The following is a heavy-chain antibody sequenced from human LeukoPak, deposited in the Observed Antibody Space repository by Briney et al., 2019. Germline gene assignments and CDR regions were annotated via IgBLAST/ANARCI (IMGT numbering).Heavy chain of an antibody. V-gene: IGHV3-7*01. CDR3: AVWYVDY. J-gene: IGHJ4*02. CDR2: IKGDGSET. CDR1: GFTFSSYW. Sequence: PGGPLRLSCAASGFTFSSYWMTWVRQAPGKGLEWVADIKGDGSETSYVDSVKGRFTISRDNAENSLYLQMNSLRAEDTALYYCAVWYVDYWGQGTLAPSPQ.